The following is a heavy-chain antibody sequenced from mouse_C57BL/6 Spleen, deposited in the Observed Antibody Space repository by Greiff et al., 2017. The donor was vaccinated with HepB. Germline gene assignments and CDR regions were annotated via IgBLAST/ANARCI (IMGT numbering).Heavy chain of an antibody. CDR1: GYTFTSYW. Sequence: QVQLQQPGAELVKPGASAKLSCKASGYTFTSYWMHWVKQRPGRGLEWMGRIDPNSGGTKYNEKFKSKATLTVDKPSSTAYMQLSSLTSEDSAVYYCARDYGSYWYFDVWGTGTTVTVSS. CDR2: IDPNSGGT. V-gene: IGHV1-72*01. D-gene: IGHD1-1*01. CDR3: ARDYGSYWYFDV. J-gene: IGHJ1*03.